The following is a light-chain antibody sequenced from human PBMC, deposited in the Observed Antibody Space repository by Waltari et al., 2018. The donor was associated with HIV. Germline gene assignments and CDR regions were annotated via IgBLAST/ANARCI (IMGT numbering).Light chain of an antibody. J-gene: IGKJ2*01. V-gene: IGKV1-6*01. CDR2: AAS. Sequence: IQMTQSPSSLSASLGDRVPITCRASRDIRDDLGWYQQKPGQAPKLLIYAASMLESGVPSRFSGSGSGTDFALTISGLQSEDFATYYCLQAYKYPRSFGQGTILEIK. CDR1: RDIRDD. CDR3: LQAYKYPRS.